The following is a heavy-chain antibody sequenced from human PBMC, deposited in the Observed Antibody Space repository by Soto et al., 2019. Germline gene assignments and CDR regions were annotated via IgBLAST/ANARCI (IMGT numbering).Heavy chain of an antibody. V-gene: IGHV3-48*03. D-gene: IGHD5-18*01. Sequence: GGSLRLSCAASGFTFSSYEMNGVRQAPGKGLEWVSYISSTGSTIYYADSLKGRFTISRDNAKNSLYLQMNSLRAEDTAVYSCAGQKGTAMADAFDIWGQGTMVTVSS. CDR1: GFTFSSYE. CDR3: AGQKGTAMADAFDI. CDR2: ISSTGSTI. J-gene: IGHJ3*02.